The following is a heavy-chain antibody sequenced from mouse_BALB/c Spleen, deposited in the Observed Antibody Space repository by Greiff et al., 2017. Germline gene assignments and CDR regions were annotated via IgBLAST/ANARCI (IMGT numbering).Heavy chain of an antibody. V-gene: IGHV5-4*02. CDR3: ARDGNYAMDY. CDR1: GFTFSDYY. D-gene: IGHD1-1*02. J-gene: IGHJ4*01. CDR2: ISDGGSYT. Sequence: DVQLVESGGGLVKPGGSLKLSCAASGFTFSDYYMYWVRQTPEKRLEWVATISDGGSYTYYPDSVKGRFTISRDNAKNNLYLQMSSLKSEDTAMYYCARDGNYAMDYWGQGTSGTVSS.